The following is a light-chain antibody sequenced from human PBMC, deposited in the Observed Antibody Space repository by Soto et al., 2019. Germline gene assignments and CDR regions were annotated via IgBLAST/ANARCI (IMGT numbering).Light chain of an antibody. J-gene: IGKJ1*01. CDR2: LGS. CDR1: QSLLHSNGYNY. CDR3: KQALQTPLT. Sequence: DIVLTQSPLSLPVTPGEPASISCRSSQSLLHSNGYNYLDWYLQKPGQSPQLLFYLGSKRASGVPDRVSGGGSGTDFTLKISSVEAEDVGVYYCKQALQTPLTFGQGTKVEIK. V-gene: IGKV2-28*01.